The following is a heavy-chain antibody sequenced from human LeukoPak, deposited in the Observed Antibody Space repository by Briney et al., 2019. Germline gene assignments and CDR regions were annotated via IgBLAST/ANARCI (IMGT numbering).Heavy chain of an antibody. Sequence: SETLSLTCTVSGGSTSSSSYYWGWIRQPPGKGLEWIGSIYYSGSTYYNPSLKSRVTISVDTSKNQFSLKLSSVTAADTAVYYCARGIVVVVAADWGQGTLVTVSS. CDR2: IYYSGST. D-gene: IGHD2-15*01. J-gene: IGHJ4*02. CDR3: ARGIVVVVAAD. V-gene: IGHV4-39*01. CDR1: GGSTSSSSYY.